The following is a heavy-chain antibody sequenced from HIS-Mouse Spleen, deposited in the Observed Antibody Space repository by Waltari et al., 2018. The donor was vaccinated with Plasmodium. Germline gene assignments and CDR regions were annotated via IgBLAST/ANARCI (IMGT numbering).Heavy chain of an antibody. J-gene: IGHJ4*02. CDR2: IYYSGRT. V-gene: IGHV4-39*07. CDR1: GGPISRSSYS. Sequence: QLQLQESGPGLVKPSETLSLTCTVPGGPISRSSYSLGGIRQPPGKGLEWIGSIYYSGRTYYNPSLKSRVTISVDTSKNQFSLKLSSVTAADTAVYYCARDRITGTSYFDYWGQGTLVTVSS. D-gene: IGHD1-7*01. CDR3: ARDRITGTSYFDY.